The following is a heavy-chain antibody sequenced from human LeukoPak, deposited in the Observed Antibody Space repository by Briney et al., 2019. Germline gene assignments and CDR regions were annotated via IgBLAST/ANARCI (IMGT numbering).Heavy chain of an antibody. CDR2: MNPNSGNT. CDR3: ARSHSSSWYWGYNWFDP. D-gene: IGHD6-13*01. CDR1: GYTFTSYD. J-gene: IGHJ5*02. Sequence: GASVKVSCKASGYTFTSYDINWVRQATGQGLEWMGWMNPNSGNTGYAQKFQGRVTITRNTSISTAYMELSSLRSEDTAVYYCARSHSSSWYWGYNWFDPWGQGTLVTVSS. V-gene: IGHV1-8*03.